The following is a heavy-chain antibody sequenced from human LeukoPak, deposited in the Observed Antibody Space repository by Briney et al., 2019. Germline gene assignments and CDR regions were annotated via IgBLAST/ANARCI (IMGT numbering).Heavy chain of an antibody. CDR1: GYTFTSYD. V-gene: IGHV1-8*03. CDR2: MNPNSGNT. D-gene: IGHD4-23*01. Sequence: ASVKVSCKASGYTFTSYDINWVRQATGQGLEWMGWMNPNSGNTSYAQKFQGRVTIIRNTSISTAYMELSSLRSEDTAVYYCATLRTPGPYYYMDVWGKGTTVTVSS. CDR3: ATLRTPGPYYYMDV. J-gene: IGHJ6*03.